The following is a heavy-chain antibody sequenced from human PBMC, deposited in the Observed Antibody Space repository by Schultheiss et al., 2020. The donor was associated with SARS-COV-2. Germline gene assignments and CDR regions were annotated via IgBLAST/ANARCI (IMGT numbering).Heavy chain of an antibody. CDR3: ASEGPYDFWSGYQKNFYYFGMDV. Sequence: SQTLSLTCTVSGGSISSYYWSWIRQPAGKGLEWIGRIYTSGSTNYNPSLKSRVTISVDTSKNQFSLRLSSLTAADTAVFYCASEGPYDFWSGYQKNFYYFGMDVWGQGTTVTVSS. V-gene: IGHV4-4*07. CDR2: IYTSGST. D-gene: IGHD3-3*01. CDR1: GGSISSYY. J-gene: IGHJ6*02.